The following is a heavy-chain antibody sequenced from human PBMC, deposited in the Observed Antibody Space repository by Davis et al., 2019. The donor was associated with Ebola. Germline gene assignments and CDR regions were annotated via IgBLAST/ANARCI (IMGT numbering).Heavy chain of an antibody. Sequence: PGGSLRLSCAASGFTFSSYWMSWVRQAPGKGLEWVANMKQDGSQKYYVDSVKGRFTISRDNAKNSLYLQMNSLRAEDTAVYYCARNKGSGYDFDYWGQGTLVTV. J-gene: IGHJ4*02. CDR1: GFTFSSYW. CDR3: ARNKGSGYDFDY. CDR2: MKQDGSQK. V-gene: IGHV3-7*01. D-gene: IGHD5-12*01.